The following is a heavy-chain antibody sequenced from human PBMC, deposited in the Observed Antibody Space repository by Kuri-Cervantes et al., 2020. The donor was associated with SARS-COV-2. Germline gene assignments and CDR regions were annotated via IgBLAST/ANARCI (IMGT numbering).Heavy chain of an antibody. Sequence: ASVKVSCKASGYTFTSYDINWVRQATGQGLEWMGWMNPNSGNTGYAQKFQGRVTITRNTSISTAYMELSSLRSEDTAVYYCAREGQWLVYTCFDYWGQGTLVTVSS. V-gene: IGHV1-8*03. CDR3: AREGQWLVYTCFDY. CDR2: MNPNSGNT. J-gene: IGHJ4*02. D-gene: IGHD6-19*01. CDR1: GYTFTSYD.